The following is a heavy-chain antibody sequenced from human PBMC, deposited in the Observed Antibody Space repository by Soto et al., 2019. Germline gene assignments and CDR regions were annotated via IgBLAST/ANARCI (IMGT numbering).Heavy chain of an antibody. D-gene: IGHD2-2*01. J-gene: IGHJ4*02. V-gene: IGHV3-11*01. CDR2: ISSSGSTI. CDR1: GFTFSDYY. CDR3: ARATPSGYCSSTSCPFDY. Sequence: VQLVESGGGLVKPGGSLRLSCAASGFTFSDYYMSWIRQAPGKGLEWVSYISSSGSTIYYADSVKGRFTISRDNAKNSLYLQMNSLRAEDTAVYYCARATPSGYCSSTSCPFDYWGQGTLVTVSS.